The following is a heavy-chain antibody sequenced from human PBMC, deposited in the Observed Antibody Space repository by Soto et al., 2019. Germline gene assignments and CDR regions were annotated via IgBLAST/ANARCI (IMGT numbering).Heavy chain of an antibody. CDR2: INPSAGST. J-gene: IGHJ6*03. D-gene: IGHD4-4*01. CDR3: ARDLYSNYFLYFCYYMDV. V-gene: IGHV1-46*03. Sequence: ASVKVSCKASGYTFTSYYMHWVRQAPGQGLEWMGIINPSAGSTSYAQKFQGRVTMTRDTSTSTVYMELSSLRSEDTAVYYCARDLYSNYFLYFCYYMDVWGKGTTVTVSS. CDR1: GYTFTSYY.